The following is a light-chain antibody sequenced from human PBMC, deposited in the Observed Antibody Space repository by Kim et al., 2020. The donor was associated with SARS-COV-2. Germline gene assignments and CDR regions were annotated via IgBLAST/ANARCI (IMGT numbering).Light chain of an antibody. Sequence: QSVLTQPPSASGTPGQRVTISCSGSSSNIGSNTVNWYQQLPGTAPQLLIYSNNQRPSGVPDRFSGSTSGTSASLAISGLQSEDEAVYYCAAWDDSLNGVVFGGGTQLTVL. J-gene: IGLJ2*01. V-gene: IGLV1-44*01. CDR2: SNN. CDR3: AAWDDSLNGVV. CDR1: SSNIGSNT.